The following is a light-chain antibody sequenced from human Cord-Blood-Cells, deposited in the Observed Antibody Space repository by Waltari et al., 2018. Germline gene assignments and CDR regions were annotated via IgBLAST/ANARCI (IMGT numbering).Light chain of an antibody. CDR1: SSDVGRYNL. CDR2: EGS. CDR3: CSYAGSSTFRV. Sequence: QSALTQPPSVSGSPGQSITISCTGTSSDVGRYNLDSRYPQHAGKAPKLLIYEGSKRPSGVSNRFSGSKSGNTASLTISGLQAEDEADYYCCSYAGSSTFRVFGGGTKLTVL. J-gene: IGLJ2*01. V-gene: IGLV2-23*03.